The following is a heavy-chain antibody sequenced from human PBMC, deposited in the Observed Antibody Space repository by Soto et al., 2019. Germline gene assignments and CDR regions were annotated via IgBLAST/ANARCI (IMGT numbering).Heavy chain of an antibody. CDR2: SYYRGST. V-gene: IGHV4-31*03. CDR1: GVPLYRGGHY. D-gene: IGHD2-15*01. J-gene: IGHJ4*02. Sequence: TPSTTRSSPGVPLYRGGHYRGRIRPHPGKGLEWIGYSYYRGSTYYNPSLKSRVTISVDTSKNQFSLKLSSVTAADTAVYYCARYCSGGSCYSSHFDYWGQGTLVTVSS. CDR3: ARYCSGGSCYSSHFDY.